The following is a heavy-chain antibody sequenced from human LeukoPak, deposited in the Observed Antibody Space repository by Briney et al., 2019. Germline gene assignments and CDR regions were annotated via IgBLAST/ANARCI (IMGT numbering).Heavy chain of an antibody. V-gene: IGHV3-64*01. CDR1: GFTFSSHG. CDR2: ISSNGGNT. D-gene: IGHD4-11*01. CDR3: ARGYSNGGAY. J-gene: IGHJ4*02. Sequence: GGSLRPSCAASGFTFSSHGMHWARQAPGKGLEYVSAISSNGGNTYYANSVKGRFTISRDNSKNTLYLQMGSLRAEDMAVYYCARGYSNGGAYWGQGTLVTVSS.